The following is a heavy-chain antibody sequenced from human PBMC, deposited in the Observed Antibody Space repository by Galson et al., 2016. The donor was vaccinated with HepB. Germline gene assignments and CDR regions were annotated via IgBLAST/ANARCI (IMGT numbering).Heavy chain of an antibody. Sequence: SLRLSCAASGLIFSDHYMDWVRQAPGKGLEWVARSRNKLHSFTTAYAASVKGRFTISRDDSRSSVYLQMNSLQTEDTAVYYCTRGYMVRAVLYGMDVWGQGTTVTVSS. J-gene: IGHJ6*02. D-gene: IGHD4-23*01. CDR2: SRNKLHSFTT. V-gene: IGHV3-72*01. CDR1: GLIFSDHY. CDR3: TRGYMVRAVLYGMDV.